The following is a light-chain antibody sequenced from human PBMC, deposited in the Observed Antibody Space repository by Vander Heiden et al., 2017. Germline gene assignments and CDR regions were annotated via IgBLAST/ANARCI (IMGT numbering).Light chain of an antibody. Sequence: SYELIQPPSVSVPPGQIATLTCSGDELGDKFAYWYQQKPGQSPVLVIYQYSKRPSGIPERFSGSNSGNTATLTISGSQAIDEADYYCQAWDGSSEVFGGGTKLTVL. CDR3: QAWDGSSEV. V-gene: IGLV3-1*01. J-gene: IGLJ3*02. CDR2: QYS. CDR1: ELGDKF.